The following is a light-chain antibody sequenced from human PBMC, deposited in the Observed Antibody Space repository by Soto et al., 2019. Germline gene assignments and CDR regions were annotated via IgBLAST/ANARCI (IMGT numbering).Light chain of an antibody. V-gene: IGKV3-15*01. CDR3: QQYNNWPSLT. CDR1: QSVSSK. CDR2: GAS. Sequence: EIVMTQSPATLSVSPGERATLSCRASQSVSSKLAWYQQKPGQAPRLLIHGASTRATGIPARFSGSGSGTEFTLTISSLQSEDFAVYYCQQYNNWPSLTFGGGTRVEIK. J-gene: IGKJ4*01.